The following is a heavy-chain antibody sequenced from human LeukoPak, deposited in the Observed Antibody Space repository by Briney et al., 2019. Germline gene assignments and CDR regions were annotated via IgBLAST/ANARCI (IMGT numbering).Heavy chain of an antibody. J-gene: IGHJ6*03. V-gene: IGHV1-18*01. CDR3: ARTIGYCSGGSCYGPPFWYYYYMDV. D-gene: IGHD2-15*01. CDR2: ISAYNGNT. Sequence: GASVKVSCKASGYTFTSYGISWVRQAPGQGLEWMGWISAYNGNTNYAQKLQGRVTMTTDTSTSTAYMELSSLRSEDTAVYYCARTIGYCSGGSCYGPPFWYYYYMDVWGKGTTVTISS. CDR1: GYTFTSYG.